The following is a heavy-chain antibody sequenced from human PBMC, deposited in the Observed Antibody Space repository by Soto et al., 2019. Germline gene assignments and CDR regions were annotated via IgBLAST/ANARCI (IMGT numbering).Heavy chain of an antibody. V-gene: IGHV4-34*01. D-gene: IGHD3-22*01. CDR1: GGSFSGYY. Sequence: QVQLQQRGAGLLKPSETLSLTCAAYGGSFSGYYWSWIRQPPGKGLEWIGEINHSGSTNYNPSLKSRVTISVDTSKNQFSLKLSSVTAADTAVYYCARGPESTPSSGQLDYWGQGTLVTVSS. CDR2: INHSGST. J-gene: IGHJ4*02. CDR3: ARGPESTPSSGQLDY.